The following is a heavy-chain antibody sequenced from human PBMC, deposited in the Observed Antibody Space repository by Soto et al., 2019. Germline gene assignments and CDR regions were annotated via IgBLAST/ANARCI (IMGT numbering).Heavy chain of an antibody. V-gene: IGHV3-21*01. CDR1: GFTFSSYS. Sequence: EVQLVESGGGLVKPGGSLRLSCAASGFTFSSYSMNWVRQAPGKGLEWVSSISSSSSYIYYADSVKGRFTISRDNAKNSLYLQMNSLRADDTAVYYCARALPYCTNGVCYVDYWGQGALVTVSS. CDR3: ARALPYCTNGVCYVDY. J-gene: IGHJ4*02. CDR2: ISSSSSYI. D-gene: IGHD2-8*01.